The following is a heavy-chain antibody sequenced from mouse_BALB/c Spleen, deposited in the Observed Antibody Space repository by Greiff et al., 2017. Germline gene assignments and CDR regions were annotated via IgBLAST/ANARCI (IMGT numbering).Heavy chain of an antibody. J-gene: IGHJ4*01. Sequence: EVKLMESGGGLVQPGGSRKLSCAASGFTFSSFGMHWVRQAPEKGLEWVAYISSGSSYIYYADTVKGRFTISRDNPKNTLFLQMTSLRSEDTAMYYCARRDYAMDYWGQGTSVTVSS. V-gene: IGHV5-17*02. CDR2: ISSGSSYI. CDR1: GFTFSSFG. CDR3: ARRDYAMDY.